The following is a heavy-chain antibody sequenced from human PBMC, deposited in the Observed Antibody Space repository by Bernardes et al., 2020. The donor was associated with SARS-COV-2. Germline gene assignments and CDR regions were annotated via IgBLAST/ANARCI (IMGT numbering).Heavy chain of an antibody. CDR2: INPNSGGT. D-gene: IGHD3-22*01. J-gene: IGHJ6*02. CDR1: GYTFTGYY. CDR3: AIPPTNYDRYGMDV. V-gene: IGHV1-2*02. Sequence: ASVKVSCKASGYTFTGYYMHWVRQAPGQGLEWMGWINPNSGGTNYAQKFQGRVTMTRDTSINTAYMELSRLRSDDTAVYYCAIPPTNYDRYGMDVWGQGPTVTVSS.